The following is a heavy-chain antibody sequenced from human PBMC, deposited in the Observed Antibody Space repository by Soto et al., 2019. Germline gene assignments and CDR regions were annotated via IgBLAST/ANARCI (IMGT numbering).Heavy chain of an antibody. CDR3: ARDPGYYRGYSNKKEYYYYYMDV. D-gene: IGHD3-9*01. CDR2: IWYDGSNK. J-gene: IGHJ6*03. V-gene: IGHV3-33*01. Sequence: GGSLRLSCAASGFTFSSYGMHWVRQAPGKGLEWVAVIWYDGSNKYYADSVKGRFTISRDNSKNTLYLQVNSLRAEDTAVYYCARDPGYYRGYSNKKEYYYYYMDVWGKGTTVTVSS. CDR1: GFTFSSYG.